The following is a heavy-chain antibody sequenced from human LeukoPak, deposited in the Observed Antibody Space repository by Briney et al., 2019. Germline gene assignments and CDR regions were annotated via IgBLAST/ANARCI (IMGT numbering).Heavy chain of an antibody. J-gene: IGHJ6*02. Sequence: GGSLRLSCAASGFTFSSYEMNWVRQAPGKGLEWVSYISSSGSTIYYADSVKGRFTISRDNAKNSLYLQMNSLRAEDTAVYYCARECEQQLVPNLDGMDVWGQGTTVTVSS. D-gene: IGHD6-13*01. CDR3: ARECEQQLVPNLDGMDV. V-gene: IGHV3-48*03. CDR1: GFTFSSYE. CDR2: ISSSGSTI.